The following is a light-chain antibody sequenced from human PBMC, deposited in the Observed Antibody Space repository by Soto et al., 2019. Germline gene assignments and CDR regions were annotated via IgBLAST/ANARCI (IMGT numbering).Light chain of an antibody. Sequence: DIQMTQSPSTLSASVGDRVTITCRASQSISSWLAWYQQKPGKAPKILIYDASSLESGVPSRFSGSGSGTEFSLTISSLQPDDFATYYCQQYNSYSQTFGQGTMVEIK. CDR3: QQYNSYSQT. J-gene: IGKJ1*01. V-gene: IGKV1-5*01. CDR2: DAS. CDR1: QSISSW.